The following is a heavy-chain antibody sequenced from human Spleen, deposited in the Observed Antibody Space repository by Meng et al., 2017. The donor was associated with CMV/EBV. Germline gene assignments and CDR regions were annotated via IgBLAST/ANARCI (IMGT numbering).Heavy chain of an antibody. CDR2: IVPMFDTA. D-gene: IGHD1-26*01. CDR1: GGSFSTYG. V-gene: IGHV1-69*05. J-gene: IGHJ3*02. Sequence: SVKVSCKGSGGSFSTYGITWVRQAPGQGLEWMGGIVPMFDTAKYAQKFQGRVTITTEESTSTVYMELSSLRSEDTAVYYCASPPSGSCPDAFDMWGQGTMVTVSS. CDR3: ASPPSGSCPDAFDM.